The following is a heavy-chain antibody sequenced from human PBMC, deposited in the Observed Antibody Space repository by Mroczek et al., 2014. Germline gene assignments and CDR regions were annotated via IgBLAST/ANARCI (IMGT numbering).Heavy chain of an antibody. D-gene: IGHD1-14*01. CDR2: IYYSGST. J-gene: IGHJ6*02. Sequence: QVQLQESGPGLVKPSETLSLTCTVSGGSISSYYWSWIRQPPGKGLEWIGYIYYSGSTNYNPSLKSRVTISVDTSKNQFSLKLSSVTAADTAVYYCARDTLLRHHSRQEYGMDVWGQGTTVTVSS. CDR1: GGSISSYY. V-gene: IGHV4-59*01. CDR3: ARDTLLRHHSRQEYGMDV.